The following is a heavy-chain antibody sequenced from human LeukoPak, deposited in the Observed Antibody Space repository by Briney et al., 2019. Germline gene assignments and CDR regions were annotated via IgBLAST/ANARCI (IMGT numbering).Heavy chain of an antibody. CDR2: ISGSGGST. V-gene: IGHV3-23*01. D-gene: IGHD6-13*01. CDR3: AKGEDSSSWYFDY. J-gene: IGHJ4*02. CDR1: GFTFSSYA. Sequence: GGSLRLSCAASGFTFSSYAMSWVRQAPWKGLEWVSAISGSGGSTYYADSVKGRFTISRDNSKNTLYLQMNSLRAEDTAVYYCAKGEDSSSWYFDYWGQGTLVTVSS.